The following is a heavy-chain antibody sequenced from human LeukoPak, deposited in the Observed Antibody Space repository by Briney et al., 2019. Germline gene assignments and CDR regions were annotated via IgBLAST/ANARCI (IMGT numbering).Heavy chain of an antibody. V-gene: IGHV3-43D*04. J-gene: IGHJ6*04. D-gene: IGHD3-10*01. CDR3: AKDPSGSGSYYGMDV. CDR2: ISWDGGST. Sequence: GGSLRLSCAASGFTFDDYAMHWVRQAPGKGLEWVSLISWDGGSTYYADSVKGRFTISRDNSKNSLYLQMNSLRTEDTALYYCAKDPSGSGSYYGMDVWGKGTTVTVSS. CDR1: GFTFDDYA.